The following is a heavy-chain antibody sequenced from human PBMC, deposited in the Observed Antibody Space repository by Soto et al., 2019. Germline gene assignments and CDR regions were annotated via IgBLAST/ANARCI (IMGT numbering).Heavy chain of an antibody. V-gene: IGHV3-30*03. Sequence: GGSLRLSCAASGFTFSSYGMHWVRQAPGKGLEWVAVISYDGSNKYYADSVKGRFTISRDNSKNTLYLQMNSLRAEDTAVYYCASRLGGGDCYYCKEYYFDYWGQGTLVTVSS. D-gene: IGHD2-21*02. CDR2: ISYDGSNK. CDR1: GFTFSSYG. J-gene: IGHJ4*02. CDR3: ASRLGGGDCYYCKEYYFDY.